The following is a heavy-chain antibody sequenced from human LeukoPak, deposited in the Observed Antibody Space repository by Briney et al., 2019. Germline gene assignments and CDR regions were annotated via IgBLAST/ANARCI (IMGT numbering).Heavy chain of an antibody. V-gene: IGHV3-23*05. CDR1: VFTFINYA. D-gene: IGHD3-10*01. CDR3: VSKVLKSNVVRWFGDS. Sequence: PGGALRLSCAASVFTFINYAMCGVREALGGGVGWVSGISTSGVNTYYAVSVQGRFTISRDNSENTQYLHMNSLRADDTALYFCVSKVLKSNVVRWFGDSWGQGTLVTVSS. CDR2: ISTSGVNT. J-gene: IGHJ4*02.